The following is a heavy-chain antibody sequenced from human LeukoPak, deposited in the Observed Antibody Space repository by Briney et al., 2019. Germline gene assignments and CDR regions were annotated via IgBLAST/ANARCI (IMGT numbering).Heavy chain of an antibody. CDR3: VKDRDGKYRTFIDY. CDR1: GFTFSKYD. CDR2: ISDSGDQT. J-gene: IGHJ4*02. Sequence: PGGSLRLSCVASGFTFSKYDMSWVRQAPGKGLEWVSGISDSGDQTYYADSVRARFTISRDNSENILYLQMNSLRAEDTAVYYCVKDRDGKYRTFIDYWGQGTLVTVSS. V-gene: IGHV3-23*01. D-gene: IGHD5-24*01.